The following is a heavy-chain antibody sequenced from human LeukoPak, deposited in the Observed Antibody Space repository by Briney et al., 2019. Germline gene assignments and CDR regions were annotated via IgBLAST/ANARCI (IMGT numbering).Heavy chain of an antibody. CDR2: INHSGST. CDR3: ARDRTVTDAHYYYYYGMDV. D-gene: IGHD4-17*01. CDR1: GGSFSGYY. Sequence: SETLSLTCAVYGGSFSGYYWSWIRQPPGKGLEWIGEINHSGSTNYNPSLKSRVTISVDTSKNQFSLKLSSVTAADTAVYYCARDRTVTDAHYYYYYGMDVWGQGTTVTVSS. V-gene: IGHV4-34*01. J-gene: IGHJ6*02.